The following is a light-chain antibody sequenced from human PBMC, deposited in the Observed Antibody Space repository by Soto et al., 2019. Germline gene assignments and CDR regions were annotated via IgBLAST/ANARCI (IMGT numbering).Light chain of an antibody. V-gene: IGKV1-13*02. Sequence: AIQLTQSPSSLSASVGDRVTITFRASQGISSALAWYQQKPWKAPKLLIYDASSLESGVPSRFSGSGSGPDFTLTISSLQPEDFATYYCQKFNSYPYTFSQGTKLEIK. CDR1: QGISSA. J-gene: IGKJ2*01. CDR3: QKFNSYPYT. CDR2: DAS.